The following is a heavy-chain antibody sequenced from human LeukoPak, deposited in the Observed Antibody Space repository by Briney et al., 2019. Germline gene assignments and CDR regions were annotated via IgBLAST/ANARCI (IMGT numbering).Heavy chain of an antibody. D-gene: IGHD5-18*01. J-gene: IGHJ4*02. CDR1: GFTFSSYS. Sequence: PGGSLRLSCAASGFTFSSYSMNWVRQAPGKGLEWVAFIRYDGSNKYYADSVKGRFTISRDNSKNTLYLQMNSLRAEDTAVYYCAKGRYSYGYRGLDYWGQGTLVTVPS. V-gene: IGHV3-30*02. CDR3: AKGRYSYGYRGLDY. CDR2: IRYDGSNK.